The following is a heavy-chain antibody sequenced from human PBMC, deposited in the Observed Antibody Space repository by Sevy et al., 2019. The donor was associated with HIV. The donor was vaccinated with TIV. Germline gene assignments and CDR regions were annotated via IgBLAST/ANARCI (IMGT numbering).Heavy chain of an antibody. D-gene: IGHD2-8*01. CDR1: GFTFSSYW. J-gene: IGHJ6*02. Sequence: GGSLRLSCAASGFTFSSYWMSWVRQAPGKGLEWVANIKQDGSEKYYVDSVKGRFTISRDNAKNSRFLQMNSLRAEETAVYYCARSLLYCTNGVCSDPYYYYGMDVWGQGTTVTVSS. CDR3: ARSLLYCTNGVCSDPYYYYGMDV. V-gene: IGHV3-7*01. CDR2: IKQDGSEK.